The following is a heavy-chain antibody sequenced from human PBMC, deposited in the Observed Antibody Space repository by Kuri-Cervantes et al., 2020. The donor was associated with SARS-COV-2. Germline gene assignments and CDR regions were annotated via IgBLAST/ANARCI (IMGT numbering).Heavy chain of an antibody. CDR2: ISGSGGSI. CDR1: GFTFSSYA. J-gene: IGHJ6*02. Sequence: GESLKISCAASGFTFSSYAMSWVRQAPGKGLEWVSAISGSGGSIYYADSVKGRFTISRDNAKNSLYLQMNSLRAEDTAVYYCARDPRWSSSWYYYYGMDVWGQGTTVTVSS. D-gene: IGHD6-13*01. CDR3: ARDPRWSSSWYYYYGMDV. V-gene: IGHV3-23*01.